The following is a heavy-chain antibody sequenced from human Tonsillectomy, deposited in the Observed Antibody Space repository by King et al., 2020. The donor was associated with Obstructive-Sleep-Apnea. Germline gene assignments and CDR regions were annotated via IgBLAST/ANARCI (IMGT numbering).Heavy chain of an antibody. CDR3: ARDRGMATITSYYYYGMDV. D-gene: IGHD5-24*01. V-gene: IGHV3-30-3*01. J-gene: IGHJ6*02. CDR1: GFTFSRFA. Sequence: VQLVESGGGVVQPGRSLRLSCAASGFTFSRFAMHWVRQAPGKGLEWVAVISYDGSNKYYADSVKGRFTISRDNSTDTLCLQMNSLRAEDTAVYYCARDRGMATITSYYYYGMDVWGQGTTVTVS. CDR2: ISYDGSNK.